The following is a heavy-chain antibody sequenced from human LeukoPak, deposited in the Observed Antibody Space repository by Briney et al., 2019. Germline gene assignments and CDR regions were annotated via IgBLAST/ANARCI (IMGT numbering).Heavy chain of an antibody. D-gene: IGHD6-19*01. Sequence: ASVKVYCKASGYTFTSYGISWVRHAPGQGLNLIGWMSAYNGNTNYAQKLQGRVTMTTDTSTSTAYMELRSLRSDDTAVYYCARGSESSGWYCGKGANDYWGQGTLVTVSS. CDR1: GYTFTSYG. V-gene: IGHV1-18*01. CDR2: MSAYNGNT. J-gene: IGHJ4*02. CDR3: ARGSESSGWYCGKGANDY.